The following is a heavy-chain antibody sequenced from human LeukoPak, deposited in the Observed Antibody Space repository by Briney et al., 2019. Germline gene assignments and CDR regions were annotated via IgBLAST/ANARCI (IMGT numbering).Heavy chain of an antibody. J-gene: IGHJ3*02. CDR3: ARERGDFRFVDI. V-gene: IGHV4-59*01. CDR2: IDDSGST. D-gene: IGHD3-16*01. CDR1: GGSISSYY. Sequence: SETLSLTCTVSGGSISSYYWSWIRQPPGKGLEWIGYIDDSGSTNYNPSLKSRVTISVDTSKNQFSLKLSSVTAADTAVYYCARERGDFRFVDIWGQGTMVIVSP.